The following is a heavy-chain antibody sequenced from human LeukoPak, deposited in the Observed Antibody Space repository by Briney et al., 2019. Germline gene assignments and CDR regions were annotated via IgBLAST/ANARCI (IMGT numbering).Heavy chain of an antibody. J-gene: IGHJ4*02. CDR2: IRYVGINK. V-gene: IGHV3-30*02. CDR3: AKDGSPAVAGHFDY. Sequence: GGSLRLSCAASGFTFSTYGMHWVRQAPGKGLEWVSFIRYVGINKYYADSVKGRFTISRDNSKNTLYLQMNSLRAEDTAVYYCAKDGSPAVAGHFDYWGQGTLVTVSS. CDR1: GFTFSTYG. D-gene: IGHD6-19*01.